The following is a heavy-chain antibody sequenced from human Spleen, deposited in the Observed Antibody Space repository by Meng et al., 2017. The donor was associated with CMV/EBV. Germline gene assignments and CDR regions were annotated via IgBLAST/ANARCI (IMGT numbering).Heavy chain of an antibody. CDR3: AGSIDY. V-gene: IGHV3-21*01. CDR1: GFTFSAYA. J-gene: IGHJ4*02. Sequence: GGSLRLSCAASGFTFSAYAMNWVRQAPGKGLEWVASISTSSTYIYYADSVKGRFTISRDNAKKSLYLQMNSLRAEDTAVYYCAGSIDYWGQGTLVTVSS. CDR2: ISTSSTYI.